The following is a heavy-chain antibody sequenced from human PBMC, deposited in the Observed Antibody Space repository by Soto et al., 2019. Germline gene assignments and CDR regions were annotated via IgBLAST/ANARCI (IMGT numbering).Heavy chain of an antibody. CDR2: INPDSGAT. Sequence: HEHLVQSGAEVKRPGASLKVSCKASGYSFTGYYIHWVRQAPEKGLEWMGWINPDSGATNYAQNFQGRVTLTSDTSISTASMDLTSLTSDDTAVYYCARGDYGTGGYPFPYFDYWGQGTLVIVSS. J-gene: IGHJ4*02. D-gene: IGHD2-8*02. CDR3: ARGDYGTGGYPFPYFDY. V-gene: IGHV1-2*02. CDR1: GYSFTGYY.